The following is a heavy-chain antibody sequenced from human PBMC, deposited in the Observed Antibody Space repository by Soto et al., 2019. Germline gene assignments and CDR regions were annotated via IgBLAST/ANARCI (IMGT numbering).Heavy chain of an antibody. D-gene: IGHD3-22*01. CDR1: GYTFTGHY. J-gene: IGHJ3*02. Sequence: QVHLVQSGAEVKKPGASVKVSCKASGYTFTGHYIHWVRQAPGQGLEWRGWINPNSGGANNAQKFQGWVTMTRDISISTTYMEVSRLTSNDTAVYYCARDYNDGSASYGFEIWGQGTMVTVAS. CDR3: ARDYNDGSASYGFEI. V-gene: IGHV1-2*04. CDR2: INPNSGGA.